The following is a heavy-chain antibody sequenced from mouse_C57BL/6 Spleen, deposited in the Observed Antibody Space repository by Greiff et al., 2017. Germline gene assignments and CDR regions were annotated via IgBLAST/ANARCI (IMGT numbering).Heavy chain of an antibody. CDR1: GYTFTSYW. CDR3: ARLGRGRFAY. J-gene: IGHJ3*01. V-gene: IGHV1-55*01. CDR2: IYPGSGST. D-gene: IGHD4-1*01. Sequence: QVQLKQPGAELVKPGASVKMSCKASGYTFTSYWLTWVKPRPGQGLEWLGDIYPGSGSTNYNEKFTSKATLTVDTSSSTAYMQLSSLTSEDSAVYYCARLGRGRFAYWGQGTLVTVSA.